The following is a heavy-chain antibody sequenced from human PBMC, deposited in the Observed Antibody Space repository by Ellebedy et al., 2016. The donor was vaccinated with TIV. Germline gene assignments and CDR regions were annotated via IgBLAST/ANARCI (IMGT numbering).Heavy chain of an antibody. CDR1: GFTFSSYA. CDR2: VNGGGLVI. CDR3: ARARCNKYDCHIPGY. D-gene: IGHD2/OR15-2a*01. V-gene: IGHV3-23*01. J-gene: IGHJ4*02. Sequence: PGGSLRLSCTASGFTFSSYAMSWVRQAPGKGPEWVAGVNGGGLVIAYADPVKGRFTISRDNTRNALYLQMSSLRAEDTAVYFCARARCNKYDCHIPGYWGQGTLVTVSS.